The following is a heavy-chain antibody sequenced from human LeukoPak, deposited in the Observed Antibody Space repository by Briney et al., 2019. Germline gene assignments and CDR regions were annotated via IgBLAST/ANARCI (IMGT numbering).Heavy chain of an antibody. Sequence: PGGSLRLSCAASGFTVSANYMSWVRQAPGRGLEWVSVIYSGGSTYYADSVKGRFTISRDNSKNTLYIQMNSLRAEDTPVYYCVRELFGDYEPTYYGMDVWGQGTTVTVSS. CDR2: IYSGGST. D-gene: IGHD4-17*01. CDR3: VRELFGDYEPTYYGMDV. V-gene: IGHV3-66*01. J-gene: IGHJ6*02. CDR1: GFTVSANY.